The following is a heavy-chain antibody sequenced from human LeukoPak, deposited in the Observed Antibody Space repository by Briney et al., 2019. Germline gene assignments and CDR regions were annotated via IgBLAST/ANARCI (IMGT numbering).Heavy chain of an antibody. CDR3: ARDRGQLWPVHFDY. J-gene: IGHJ4*02. D-gene: IGHD5-18*01. Sequence: PGASLRLSCAASGFTFSSYWMHWVRQAPGKGLVWVSRINSDGSSTSYADSVKGRFTISRDNAKNTLYLQMNSLRAEDTAVYYCARDRGQLWPVHFDYWGQGTLVTVSS. CDR2: INSDGSST. V-gene: IGHV3-74*01. CDR1: GFTFSSYW.